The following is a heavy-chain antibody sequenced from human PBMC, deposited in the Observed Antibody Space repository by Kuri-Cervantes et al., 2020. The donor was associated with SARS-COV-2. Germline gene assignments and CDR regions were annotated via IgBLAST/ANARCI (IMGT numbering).Heavy chain of an antibody. CDR3: AKDLSRAAALTGAQVL. Sequence: GESLKISCAASGFTFSAFTISWVRQAPGKGLEWVSSISSTSVFKYYADSVKGRFTISRDNSKNTLYLQMNSLRAEDTAVYYCAKDLSRAAALTGAQVLWGQGTLVTVSS. CDR2: ISSTSVFK. D-gene: IGHD6-13*01. CDR1: GFTFSAFT. J-gene: IGHJ4*02. V-gene: IGHV3-23*01.